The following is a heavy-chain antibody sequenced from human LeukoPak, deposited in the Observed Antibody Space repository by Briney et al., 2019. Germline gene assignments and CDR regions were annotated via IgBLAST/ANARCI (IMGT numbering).Heavy chain of an antibody. D-gene: IGHD2-15*01. CDR3: AKAPVLLPFDY. Sequence: PGGSLRLSCAASGFTFDDYAMNWVRQAPGKGLEWVSGINWNGGSTAYADSVKGRFTVSRDNAKNSLYLQMNSLRAEDTAIYYCAKAPVLLPFDYWGQGTLVTVSS. V-gene: IGHV3-20*04. CDR1: GFTFDDYA. CDR2: INWNGGST. J-gene: IGHJ4*02.